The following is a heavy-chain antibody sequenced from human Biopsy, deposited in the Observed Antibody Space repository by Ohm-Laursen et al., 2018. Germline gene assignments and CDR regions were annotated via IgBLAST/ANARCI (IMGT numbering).Heavy chain of an antibody. CDR2: IFKDGNT. CDR1: GYSISSDYR. V-gene: IGHV4-38-2*01. J-gene: IGHJ4*02. CDR3: ARVGSGWAPFDK. Sequence: SQTPSLTCAVSGYSISSDYRWGWIRQAPGKTLEWLGNIFKDGNTHYNPSLRSRLIISIDTSKNQFSLMMTSVSGADTAVYFCARVGSGWAPFDKWGPGTLVTVSS. D-gene: IGHD6-19*01.